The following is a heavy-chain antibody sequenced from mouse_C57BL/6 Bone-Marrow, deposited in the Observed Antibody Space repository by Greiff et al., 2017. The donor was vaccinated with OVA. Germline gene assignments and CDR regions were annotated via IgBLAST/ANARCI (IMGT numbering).Heavy chain of an antibody. J-gene: IGHJ4*01. V-gene: IGHV1-42*01. Sequence: EVQLQQSGPELVKPGASVKISCKASGYSFTGYYMNWVKQSPEKSLEWIGEINPSTGGTTYNQKFKAKATLTVDKSSSTAYMQLKSLTSEDSAVYYCARFGYYGYAMDDWGQGTSVTVSS. CDR1: GYSFTGYY. CDR3: ARFGYYGYAMDD. D-gene: IGHD1-1*01. CDR2: INPSTGGT.